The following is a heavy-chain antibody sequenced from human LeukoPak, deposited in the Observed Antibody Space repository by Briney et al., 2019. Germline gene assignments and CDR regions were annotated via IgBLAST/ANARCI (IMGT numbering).Heavy chain of an antibody. CDR3: ARHTGYSSGNYFDY. CDR1: GGSISSYY. CDR2: IYYSGST. Sequence: SETLSLTCTVTGGSISSYYWSWIRQPPGKGLEWIGYIYYSGSTNYNPSLKSRVTISVDTSKNQFSLKLSSVTAADTAVYYCARHTGYSSGNYFDYWGQGTLVTVSS. J-gene: IGHJ4*02. V-gene: IGHV4-59*01. D-gene: IGHD6-19*01.